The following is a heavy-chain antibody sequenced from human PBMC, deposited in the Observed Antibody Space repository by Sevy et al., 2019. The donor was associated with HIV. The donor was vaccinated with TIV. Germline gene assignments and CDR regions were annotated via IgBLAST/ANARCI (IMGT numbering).Heavy chain of an antibody. CDR3: ARVGGGGYYDPWSGYLEFDP. Sequence: GGSLRLSCVGSGFSFSSDAMSWVRQAPGKGLQWVATVSASGGSTYYADSVWGRFSITRDNSKNTLYVKMNSLRAEYTAVYYCARVGGGGYYDPWSGYLEFDPWGQGTLVTVSS. CDR1: GFSFSSDA. D-gene: IGHD3-3*01. J-gene: IGHJ5*02. V-gene: IGHV3-23*01. CDR2: VSASGGST.